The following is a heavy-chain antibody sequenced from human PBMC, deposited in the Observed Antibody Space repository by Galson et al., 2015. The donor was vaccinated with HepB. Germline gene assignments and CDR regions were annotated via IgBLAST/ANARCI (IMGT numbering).Heavy chain of an antibody. CDR2: ISAYNGNT. CDR3: ARVVRRGRAPYFDY. V-gene: IGHV1-18*01. CDR1: GYTFTKYT. Sequence: SVKVSCKASGYTFTKYTISWVRQAPGQGLEWMGWISAYNGNTNYGQKVQGRVTMTTDTSTSTAYMELRSLRSDDTAVYYCARVVRRGRAPYFDYWGQGILVTVSS. D-gene: IGHD4-23*01. J-gene: IGHJ4*02.